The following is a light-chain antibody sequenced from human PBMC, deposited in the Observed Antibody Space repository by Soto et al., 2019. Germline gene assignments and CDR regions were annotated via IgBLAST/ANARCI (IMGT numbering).Light chain of an antibody. CDR1: QSVSSY. CDR2: DAS. Sequence: EIVLTQSPATLSLSPGERATLSCRASQSVSSYLAWYQQKPGQAPRLLIYDASHRATGIPARFSGSGSGTDFTLTISSLEPEDFAVYYCQQRSNLPLTFGQGTKVEIK. J-gene: IGKJ1*01. V-gene: IGKV3-11*01. CDR3: QQRSNLPLT.